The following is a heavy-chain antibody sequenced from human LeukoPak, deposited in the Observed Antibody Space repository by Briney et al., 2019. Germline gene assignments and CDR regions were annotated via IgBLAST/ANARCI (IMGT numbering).Heavy chain of an antibody. CDR2: IYYSGST. V-gene: IGHV4-59*08. Sequence: SETLSLTCTVSGGSISSYYWSWIRQPPGKGLEWIGYIYYSGSTNYNPSLKSRVTISVDTSKNQFSLKLSSVTAADTAVYYWARHSPLGELLLPWFDPWGQGTLVTVSS. CDR3: ARHSPLGELLLPWFDP. D-gene: IGHD2-15*01. J-gene: IGHJ5*02. CDR1: GGSISSYY.